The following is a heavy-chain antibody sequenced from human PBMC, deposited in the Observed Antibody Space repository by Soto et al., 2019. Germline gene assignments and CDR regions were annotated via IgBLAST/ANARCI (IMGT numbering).Heavy chain of an antibody. CDR1: GFNFSSHW. J-gene: IGHJ4*02. CDR2: IKEDGSRE. Sequence: EVQLVESGGGLVQPGGSLRLSCAASGFNFSSHWMSWVRQAPGKGLEWVASIKEDGSREYYVDSVKGRFTISRDTAKKTLYLQMSSLRVEDTAVYYCARDPSPTDTAWYYFDFWGQGTLVTVSS. D-gene: IGHD2-21*02. V-gene: IGHV3-7*01. CDR3: ARDPSPTDTAWYYFDF.